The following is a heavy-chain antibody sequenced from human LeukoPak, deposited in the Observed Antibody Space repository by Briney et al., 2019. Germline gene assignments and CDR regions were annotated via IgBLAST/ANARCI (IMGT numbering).Heavy chain of an antibody. CDR1: GYILTRNW. Sequence: GESLKISCKISGYILTRNWIGWVRQVPGKGLEWMGLAYPGDSGTKYSPSFQGQVTFSVDKSISTAYLQFSSLKASDTAMYYCARRGYSGYDCDYWGQGTLVTVSS. V-gene: IGHV5-51*01. D-gene: IGHD5-12*01. CDR2: AYPGDSGT. J-gene: IGHJ4*02. CDR3: ARRGYSGYDCDY.